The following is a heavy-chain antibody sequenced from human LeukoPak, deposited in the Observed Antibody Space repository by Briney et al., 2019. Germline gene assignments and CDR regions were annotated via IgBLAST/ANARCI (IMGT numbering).Heavy chain of an antibody. V-gene: IGHV3-30*18. CDR2: ISYDGSNK. CDR3: AKVGSSGWFDHFDY. Sequence: GGSLRLSCAASGFTFSSYGMHWVRQAPGKGLEWVAVISYDGSNKYYADSVKGRFTISRDNSKNTLYLQMNSLRAEDTAVYYCAKVGSSGWFDHFDYWGQGTLVTVSS. D-gene: IGHD6-19*01. J-gene: IGHJ4*02. CDR1: GFTFSSYG.